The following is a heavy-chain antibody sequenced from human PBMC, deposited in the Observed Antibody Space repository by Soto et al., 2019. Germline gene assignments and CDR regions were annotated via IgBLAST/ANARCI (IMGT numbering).Heavy chain of an antibody. CDR3: AAVTNYFYYYGIDV. CDR2: IVVGSGNT. CDR1: GFTFTSSA. J-gene: IGHJ6*02. V-gene: IGHV1-58*01. Sequence: ASVKVSCKASGFTFTSSAVQWVRQARGQRPEWIGWIVVGSGNTNYAQKFQERVTTTRDMSTSTAYMELSSLRSEDTVVYYCAAVTNYFYYYGIDVWGQGTTVTVSS.